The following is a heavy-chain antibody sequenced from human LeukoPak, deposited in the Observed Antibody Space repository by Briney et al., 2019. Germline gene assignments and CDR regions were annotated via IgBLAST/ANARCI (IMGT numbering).Heavy chain of an antibody. D-gene: IGHD6-19*01. CDR2: VYGSGYT. J-gene: IGHJ4*02. V-gene: IGHV4-59*01. Sequence: SETLSLTCTVSGASISGWYWSWIRQPPGKGLEWIGYVYGSGYTNYNPSLKTRVTMSIDTSKNHFSLKLTSVTAADTATYYCARETSLAGFASGLGFNYWGQGILVTVSS. CDR1: GASISGWY. CDR3: ARETSLAGFASGLGFNY.